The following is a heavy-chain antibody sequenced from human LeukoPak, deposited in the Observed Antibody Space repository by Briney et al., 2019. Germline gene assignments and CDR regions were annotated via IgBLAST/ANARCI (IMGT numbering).Heavy chain of an antibody. J-gene: IGHJ4*02. CDR3: ARLYYYDGSGYGFDY. CDR1: GGSFSGYY. V-gene: IGHV4-34*01. CDR2: INHSGST. Sequence: SETLSLTCAVYGGSFSGYYWSWIRQPPGKGLEWIGEINHSGSTNYNPSLKSRVTISVDTSKNQFSLKLSSVTAADTAVYYCARLYYYDGSGYGFDYWGQGTLVTVSS. D-gene: IGHD3-22*01.